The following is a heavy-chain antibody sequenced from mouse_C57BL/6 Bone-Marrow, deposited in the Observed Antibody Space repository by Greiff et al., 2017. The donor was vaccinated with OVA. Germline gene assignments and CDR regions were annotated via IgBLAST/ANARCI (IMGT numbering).Heavy chain of an antibody. V-gene: IGHV1-53*01. Sequence: VQLQQPGPELVKPGASVKLSCKASGYTFTSYWMHWVKQRPGQGLEWIGNINPSNGGTNYNEKFKSKATLTVDKSSITAYMQRSSLTSEDSAVYYCAREGIITTVDWFAYWGQGTLVTVSA. CDR3: AREGIITTVDWFAY. D-gene: IGHD1-1*01. CDR1: GYTFTSYW. J-gene: IGHJ3*01. CDR2: INPSNGGT.